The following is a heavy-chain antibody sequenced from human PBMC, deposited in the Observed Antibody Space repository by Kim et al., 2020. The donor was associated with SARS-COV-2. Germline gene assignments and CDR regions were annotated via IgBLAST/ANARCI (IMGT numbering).Heavy chain of an antibody. D-gene: IGHD4-17*01. J-gene: IGHJ4*02. V-gene: IGHV3-30*04. CDR3: ARDPDYGDYRPFDY. Sequence: GGSLRLSCAASGFTFSSYAMHWVRQAPGKGLEWVAVISYDGSNKYYADSVKGRFTISRDNSKNTLYLQMNSLRAEDTAVYYCARDPDYGDYRPFDYWGQGTLVTVSS. CDR2: ISYDGSNK. CDR1: GFTFSSYA.